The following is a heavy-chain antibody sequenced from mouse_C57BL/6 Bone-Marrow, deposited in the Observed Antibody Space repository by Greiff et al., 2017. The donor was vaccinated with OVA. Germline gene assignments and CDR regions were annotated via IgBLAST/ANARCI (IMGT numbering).Heavy chain of an antibody. CDR1: GSTFTSYW. CDR2: IHPSDSDT. CDR3: AIFLLTPYAMDY. V-gene: IGHV1-74*01. Sequence: QVQLQQPGAELVNPGASVKVSCKASGSTFTSYWMHWVKQRPGQGLEWIGRIHPSDSDTNYNQKFKGKATLTVDKSSSTAYMQLSSLTSEDSAVEYCAIFLLTPYAMDYWGQGTSVTVAS. D-gene: IGHD4-1*01. J-gene: IGHJ4*01.